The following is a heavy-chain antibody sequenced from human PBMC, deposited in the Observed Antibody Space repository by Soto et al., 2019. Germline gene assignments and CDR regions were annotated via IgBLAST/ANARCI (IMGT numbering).Heavy chain of an antibody. V-gene: IGHV4-34*01. CDR2: INHSGST. CDR1: VRSISSYD. D-gene: IGHD6-13*01. CDR3: ARRGSWYSSRWFDP. J-gene: IGHJ5*02. Sequence: SETMSLTCPVSVRSISSYDWSWILQPPGKGLEWIGEINHSGSTNYNPSLKSRVTISVDTSKNQFSLKLSSVTAADTAVYYCARRGSWYSSRWFDPWGQGTLVTVSS.